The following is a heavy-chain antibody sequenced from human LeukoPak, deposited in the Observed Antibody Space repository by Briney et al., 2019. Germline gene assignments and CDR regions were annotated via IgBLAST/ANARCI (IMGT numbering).Heavy chain of an antibody. CDR3: ARTEYYYDSSGYPSGY. Sequence: ASVKVSCKASGYTFTSYDINWVRQATGQGLEWMGWMNPNSGNTDYAQKLQGRVTMTTDTSTSTAYMELRSLRSDDTAVYYCARTEYYYDSSGYPSGYWGQGTLVTVSS. J-gene: IGHJ4*02. CDR2: MNPNSGNT. CDR1: GYTFTSYD. V-gene: IGHV1-8*01. D-gene: IGHD3-22*01.